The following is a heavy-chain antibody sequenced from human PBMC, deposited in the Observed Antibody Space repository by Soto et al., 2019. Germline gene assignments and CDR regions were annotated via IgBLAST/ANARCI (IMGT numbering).Heavy chain of an antibody. Sequence: QVQLVESGGGVVQPGRSLRLSCAASGFTFSSYGMHWVRQAPGKGLEWVAVIWYDGSNKYYADSVKGRFTISRDNSKNTLYLQMNSLRAEDTAVYYCARDPAEGRWPLRRSDYYYGMDVWGQGTTVTVSS. J-gene: IGHJ6*02. D-gene: IGHD4-17*01. V-gene: IGHV3-33*01. CDR2: IWYDGSNK. CDR1: GFTFSSYG. CDR3: ARDPAEGRWPLRRSDYYYGMDV.